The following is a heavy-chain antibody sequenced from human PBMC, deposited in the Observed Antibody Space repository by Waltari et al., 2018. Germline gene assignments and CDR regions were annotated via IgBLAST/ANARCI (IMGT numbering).Heavy chain of an antibody. J-gene: IGHJ4*02. CDR3: ATDTSPPY. CDR2: IIPKIGAS. D-gene: IGHD2-2*01. CDR1: GGTFGRFA. V-gene: IGHV1-69*01. Sequence: QVQLVQSGAEVKKPGSSVKDSCKASGGTFGRFAISWVRQAAGEGLEWMGGIIPKIGASNYAQKFQGRVTITADDSTRIAYMEVSSLRFEDTAVYFCATDTSPPYWGQGTLVIVSS.